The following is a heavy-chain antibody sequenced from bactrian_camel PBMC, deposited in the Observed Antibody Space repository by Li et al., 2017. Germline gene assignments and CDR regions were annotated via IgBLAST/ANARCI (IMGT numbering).Heavy chain of an antibody. D-gene: IGHD3*01. Sequence: HVQLVESGGGSVQAGSSLKLSCAAASVNTWSGLYMAWFRQAPGKEREGVATIDSDGNTDYADSVKGRFTFSQGNNKNNLYLQMNGLKPEDTAVYYCAASFTACVARAHYVERYNYWGQGTQVTVS. J-gene: IGHJ4*01. CDR1: VNTWSGLY. CDR3: AASFTACVARAHYVERYNY. CDR2: IDSDGNT. V-gene: IGHV3S55*01.